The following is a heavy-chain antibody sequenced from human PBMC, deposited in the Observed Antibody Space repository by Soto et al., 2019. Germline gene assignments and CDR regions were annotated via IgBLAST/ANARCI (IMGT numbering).Heavy chain of an antibody. CDR3: AIAGRGYSSSWRFDY. Sequence: QVQLQQWGAGLLKPSETLSLTCAVYGGSFSGYDWSWIRQPPGTGLEWVGEINHSGSTNYNPSLKSRVTISVDTSKNQFSLKLSSVTAADTAVYYCAIAGRGYSSSWRFDYWGRGTLVTVSS. V-gene: IGHV4-34*01. CDR1: GGSFSGYD. J-gene: IGHJ4*02. D-gene: IGHD6-13*01. CDR2: INHSGST.